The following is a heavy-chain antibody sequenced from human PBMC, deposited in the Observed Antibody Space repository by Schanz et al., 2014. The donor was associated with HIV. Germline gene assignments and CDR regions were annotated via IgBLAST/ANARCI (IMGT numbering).Heavy chain of an antibody. CDR3: AIRTPMISFGAFDI. D-gene: IGHD3-16*01. J-gene: IGHJ3*02. V-gene: IGHV3-23*01. CDR2: ISAGVGTA. CDR1: GFTITSYG. Sequence: EVQLLESGGGLVQPGGSLRLSCAVSGFTITSYGMSWVRQAPGKGLEWVSTISAGVGTASYADSVKGRFTISRDNSEKMLFLQMNRLRAEDTAVYYCAIRTPMISFGAFDIWGRGTMVTVSS.